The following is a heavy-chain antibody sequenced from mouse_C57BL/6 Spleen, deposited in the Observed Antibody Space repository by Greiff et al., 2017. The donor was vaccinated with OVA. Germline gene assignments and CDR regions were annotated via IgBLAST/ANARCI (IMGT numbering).Heavy chain of an antibody. CDR1: GYSITSGYY. J-gene: IGHJ2*01. V-gene: IGHV3-6*01. CDR3: ARNYGRDFDY. CDR2: ISYDGSN. D-gene: IGHD1-1*01. Sequence: ESGPGLVKPSQSLSLTCSVTGYSITSGYYWNWIRQFPGNKLEWMGYISYDGSNNYNPSLKNRISITRDTSKNQFFLKLNSVTTEDTATYYCARNYGRDFDYWGQGTTLTVSS.